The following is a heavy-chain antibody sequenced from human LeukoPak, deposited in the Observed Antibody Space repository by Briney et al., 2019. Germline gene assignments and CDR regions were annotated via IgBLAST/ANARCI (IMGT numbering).Heavy chain of an antibody. V-gene: IGHV2-5*01. D-gene: IGHD3-16*01. Sequence: SGPTLVKPTQTLTLTCTFSGFSLSTSGVGVGWIRQPPGKALEWLALIYWNDDKRYSPSLKSRLTITKDTSKSQVVLTMTNMDPVDTATYYCAHRGTGDAFDIWGQGTMVTVSS. CDR2: IYWNDDK. CDR3: AHRGTGDAFDI. J-gene: IGHJ3*02. CDR1: GFSLSTSGVG.